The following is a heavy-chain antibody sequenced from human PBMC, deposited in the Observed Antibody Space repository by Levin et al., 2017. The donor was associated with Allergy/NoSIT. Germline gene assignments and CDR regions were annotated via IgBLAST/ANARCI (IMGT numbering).Heavy chain of an antibody. Sequence: GESLKISCKASGYTFTSYYMHWVRQAPGQGLEWMGIINPSGGSTSYAQKFQGRVTMTRDTSTSTVYMELSSLRSEDTAVYYCARDLDYVRTRHAFDIWGQGTMVTVSS. CDR3: ARDLDYVRTRHAFDI. J-gene: IGHJ3*02. CDR1: GYTFTSYY. V-gene: IGHV1-46*01. CDR2: INPSGGST. D-gene: IGHD4-17*01.